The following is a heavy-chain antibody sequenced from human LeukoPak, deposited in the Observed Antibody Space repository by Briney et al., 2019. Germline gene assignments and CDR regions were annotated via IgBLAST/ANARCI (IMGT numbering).Heavy chain of an antibody. CDR1: GYTFTGYY. D-gene: IGHD2-15*01. V-gene: IGHV1-2*02. J-gene: IGHJ5*02. CDR3: ARVPVVAAGTSA. CDR2: INPNSGGT. Sequence: ASVTVSCKASGYTFTGYYMHWVRQAPGQGLEWMGWINPNSGGTNYAQKFQGRVTMTRDTSISTAYMELSRLRSDDTAVYYCARVPVVAAGTSAWGQGTLVTVSS.